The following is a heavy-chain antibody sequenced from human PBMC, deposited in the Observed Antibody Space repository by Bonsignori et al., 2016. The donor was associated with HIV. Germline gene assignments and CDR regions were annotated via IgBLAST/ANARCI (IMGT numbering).Heavy chain of an antibody. Sequence: QVQLVQSGAEVKKPGASVKVSCQASGYPFTSYFIHWVRQPPGKGLEWVGWINPHTGGTNYAENFQGRITMTRDTSMNTVYMEVSSLTSDDTAIYYCARDHRSGINAIRGIINAWGQGT. V-gene: IGHV1-2*02. D-gene: IGHD3-10*01. J-gene: IGHJ5*02. CDR2: INPHTGGT. CDR3: ARDHRSGINAIRGIINA. CDR1: GYPFTSYF.